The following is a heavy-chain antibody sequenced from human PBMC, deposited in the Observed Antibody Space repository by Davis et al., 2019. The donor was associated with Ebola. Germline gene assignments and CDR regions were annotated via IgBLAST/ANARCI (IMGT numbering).Heavy chain of an antibody. CDR3: ATWELSSSWHYFDY. Sequence: GSLRLSCAASGFTFSTYSMNWVRQAPGKGLEWVSYISSSSSTIYYADSVKGRFTISRDNAKNSLYLQMNSLRDEDTAVYYCATWELSSSWHYFDYWGQGTLVTVSS. V-gene: IGHV3-48*02. CDR1: GFTFSTYS. CDR2: ISSSSSTI. J-gene: IGHJ4*02. D-gene: IGHD6-13*01.